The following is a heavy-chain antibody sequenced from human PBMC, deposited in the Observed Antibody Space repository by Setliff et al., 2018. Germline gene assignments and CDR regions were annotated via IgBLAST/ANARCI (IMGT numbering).Heavy chain of an antibody. CDR3: ARGFYYYYYYYMDV. J-gene: IGHJ6*03. Sequence: PSETLSLTGTVSGGSISSSSYYWGWIRQPPGKGLEWIGSIYHSGRTNYNPSLKSRVTISVDTSKNQFSLKLSAVTAADTAAYYCARGFYYYYYYYMDVWGKGTTVTVSS. CDR2: IYHSGRT. V-gene: IGHV4-39*07. CDR1: GGSISSSSYY.